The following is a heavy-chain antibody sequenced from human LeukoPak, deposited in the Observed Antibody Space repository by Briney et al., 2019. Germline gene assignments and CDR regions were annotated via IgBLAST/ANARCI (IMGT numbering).Heavy chain of an antibody. CDR1: GFTFSSYS. J-gene: IGHJ4*02. V-gene: IGHV3-21*06. D-gene: IGHD2-2*01. CDR2: ISSSSTYI. Sequence: GGSLRLSCAASGFTFSSYSMNWVRRAPGKGLEWVSSISSSSTYIYYADSVKGRFTISRDNVKNSLYLQMNSLRAEDTAVYYCARRYCSSTNCYAFDNWGQGALVTVSS. CDR3: ARRYCSSTNCYAFDN.